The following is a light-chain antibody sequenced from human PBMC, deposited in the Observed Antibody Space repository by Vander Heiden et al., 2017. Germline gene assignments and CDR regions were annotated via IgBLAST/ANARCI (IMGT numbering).Light chain of an antibody. CDR1: SSDVGGYNY. J-gene: IGLJ2*01. CDR2: EVT. CDR3: SSYTSSGTVI. Sequence: QSALTQPASVSGSPGQALTISCTGTSSDVGGYNYVSWYQQYPGKAPKLMIYEVTDRPSGVSSRFSGSKSGNTASLTISGLQAEDEADYYCSSYTSSGTVIFGGGTGLTVL. V-gene: IGLV2-14*01.